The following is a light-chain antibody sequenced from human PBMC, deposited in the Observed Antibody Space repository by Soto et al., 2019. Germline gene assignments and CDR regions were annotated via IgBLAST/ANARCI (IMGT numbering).Light chain of an antibody. Sequence: EIVLTQSPGTLSLTPGERATLSCRASQSVRDSHLAWYQQKPGQAPSLLIYETSSRATGIPDRFRGSGSGTEFALTITRVEPEDVAMYFCQQYGCSPGTFGQGTKVEI. CDR2: ETS. V-gene: IGKV3-20*01. J-gene: IGKJ1*01. CDR3: QQYGCSPGT. CDR1: QSVRDSH.